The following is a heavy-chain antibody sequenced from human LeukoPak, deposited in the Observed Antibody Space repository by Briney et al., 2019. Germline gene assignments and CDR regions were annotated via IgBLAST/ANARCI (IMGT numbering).Heavy chain of an antibody. D-gene: IGHD2-2*01. Sequence: GASLRLSCAASGFTFTSYAMSWVRQAPGKGLEWVSAISGSGGSAYYADSVKGRFTISRDNSKNTLYLQMNSLRAEDTAVYYCAKGRKYPHGWFDPWGQGTLVTVSS. CDR2: ISGSGGSA. CDR3: AKGRKYPHGWFDP. J-gene: IGHJ5*02. CDR1: GFTFTSYA. V-gene: IGHV3-23*01.